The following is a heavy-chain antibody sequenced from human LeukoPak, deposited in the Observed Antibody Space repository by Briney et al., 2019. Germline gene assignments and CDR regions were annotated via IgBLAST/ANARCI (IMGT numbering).Heavy chain of an antibody. J-gene: IGHJ4*02. Sequence: PSETLSLTCDVSGGSISNTNWWSWVRQPPGQGLEWIGEVSLAGQTNYNPSLNGRVTMSLDESSNQLSLKLTSVTAADTAIYYCSTESGAFCPFGYWGQGTLVIVPS. CDR1: GGSISNTNW. CDR2: VSLAGQT. D-gene: IGHD1-26*01. V-gene: IGHV4-4*02. CDR3: STESGAFCPFGY.